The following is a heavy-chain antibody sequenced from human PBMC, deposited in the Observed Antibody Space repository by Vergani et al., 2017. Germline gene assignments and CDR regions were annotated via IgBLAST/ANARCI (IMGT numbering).Heavy chain of an antibody. D-gene: IGHD1-26*01. J-gene: IGHJ5*02. V-gene: IGHV3-43*01. Sequence: EVQLVESGGVVVQPGGSLRLSCAASGFTFDDYTMHWVRQAPGKGLEWVSLISWDGGSTYYADSVKGRFTISRDNSKNSLYLQMNSLRTEDTALYYCAKDGGSWSPTPGWFDPWGQGTLVTVSS. CDR2: ISWDGGST. CDR3: AKDGGSWSPTPGWFDP. CDR1: GFTFDDYT.